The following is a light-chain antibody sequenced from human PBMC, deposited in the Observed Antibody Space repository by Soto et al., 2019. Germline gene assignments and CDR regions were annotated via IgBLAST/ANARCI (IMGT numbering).Light chain of an antibody. Sequence: QSVLTQPPSVSGAPGQRVTISCTESSSNIGAGYDVHWYQQLPGTAPKLLIYGNSNRPSGVPDRFSGSKSGTSASLAITGLQAEDVADYYCQSYDSSLSGGVFAGGTKLTVL. CDR1: SSNIGAGYD. CDR2: GNS. J-gene: IGLJ3*02. CDR3: QSYDSSLSGGV. V-gene: IGLV1-40*01.